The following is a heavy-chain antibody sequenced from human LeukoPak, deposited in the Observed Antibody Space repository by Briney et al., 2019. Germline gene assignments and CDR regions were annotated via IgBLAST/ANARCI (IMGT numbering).Heavy chain of an antibody. Sequence: GGSLRLSCAASGFTFSYFYMSWIRQAPGKGLEWVSYISSSGSTIFYADSVKGRLTISRDNAKNSLYLQMNSLRAEDTAVYYCARSVVAATETFDYWGQGTLVTVSS. V-gene: IGHV3-11*04. CDR1: GFTFSYFY. J-gene: IGHJ4*02. CDR3: ARSVVAATETFDY. D-gene: IGHD2-15*01. CDR2: ISSSGSTI.